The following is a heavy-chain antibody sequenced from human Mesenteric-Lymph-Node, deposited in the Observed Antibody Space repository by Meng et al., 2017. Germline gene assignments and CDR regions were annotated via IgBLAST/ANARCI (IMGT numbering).Heavy chain of an antibody. Sequence: QLPLQESRSGLVKPSQTLSLTCAVSGGSISSGGYSWSWIRQPPGKGLEWIGYIYHSGSTNYNPSLKSRVTISVDKSKNQFSLKLTSVTAADTAVYYCARGGYYSFDYWGQGTLVTVSS. CDR1: GGSISSGGYS. CDR2: IYHSGST. J-gene: IGHJ4*02. CDR3: ARGGYYSFDY. D-gene: IGHD5-18*01. V-gene: IGHV4-30-2*01.